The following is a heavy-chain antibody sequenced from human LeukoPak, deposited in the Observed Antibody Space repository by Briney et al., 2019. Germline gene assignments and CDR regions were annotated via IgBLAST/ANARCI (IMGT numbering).Heavy chain of an antibody. V-gene: IGHV3-23*01. D-gene: IGHD3-22*01. CDR3: AKDYDSSGYYSYYFDY. CDR1: GFTFSSYA. J-gene: IGHJ4*02. Sequence: GGSLRLSCAASGFTFSSYAMSWVRQAPGKGLEWVSAISGSGGSTYYAASVKGRFTISRDNSKNTLYLQMNSLRAEDTAVYYCAKDYDSSGYYSYYFDYWGQGTLVTVSS. CDR2: ISGSGGST.